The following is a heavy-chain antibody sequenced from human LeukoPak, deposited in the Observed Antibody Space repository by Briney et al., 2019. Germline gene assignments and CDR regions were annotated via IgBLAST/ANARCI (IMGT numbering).Heavy chain of an antibody. J-gene: IGHJ3*01. CDR1: GYIFTSYG. Sequence: ASVKVSCKASGYIFTSYGISWVRQAPGQGLEWMGWINTDSGNPTYAQSFTGRFVFSLDSAVSTAYLQISNLMPEDTGKYYCVKEILRFDLWGQGTMVTVSS. V-gene: IGHV7-4-1*02. CDR2: INTDSGNP. CDR3: VKEILRFDL.